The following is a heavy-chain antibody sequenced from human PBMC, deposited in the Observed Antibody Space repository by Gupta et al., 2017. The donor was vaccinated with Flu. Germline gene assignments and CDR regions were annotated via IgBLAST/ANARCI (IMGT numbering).Heavy chain of an antibody. Sequence: EVQLVEPGGGLVQPGGDVRLFCSGSGFSFSSCWMSWVRQAPGKGLEWVANINQDENEKYYVDSVKGRFTISRDNAKNSLYLQMNSLRAEDTAVYYCARDGLQSLEYLRGYYYYDMDVWGQGTTVTVSS. CDR2: INQDENEK. J-gene: IGHJ6*02. CDR3: ARDGLQSLEYLRGYYYYDMDV. CDR1: GFSFSSCW. V-gene: IGHV3-7*04. D-gene: IGHD3-3*01.